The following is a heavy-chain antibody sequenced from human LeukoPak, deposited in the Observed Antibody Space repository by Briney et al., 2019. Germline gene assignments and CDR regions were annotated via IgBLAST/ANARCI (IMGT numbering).Heavy chain of an antibody. Sequence: SETLSLTCAVYGGSFSGYYWSWIRQPPGKGLEWIGEITHSGSTNYNPSLKSRVTMSADTSKNHFSLRLSSVTAADTAVYYCARVRLCGYEGLNAFDIWGQGTMVTVSS. J-gene: IGHJ3*02. CDR3: ARVRLCGYEGLNAFDI. CDR1: GGSFSGYY. V-gene: IGHV4-34*01. CDR2: ITHSGST. D-gene: IGHD3-22*01.